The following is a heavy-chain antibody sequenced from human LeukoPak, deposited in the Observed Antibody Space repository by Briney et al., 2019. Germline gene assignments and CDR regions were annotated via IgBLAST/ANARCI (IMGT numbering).Heavy chain of an antibody. CDR1: GDTFTSYY. CDR2: INPSGGST. D-gene: IGHD3-10*01. V-gene: IGHV1-46*01. CDR3: ARERRGGPTPRGAFDI. J-gene: IGHJ3*02. Sequence: ASVKVSCKASGDTFTSYYMHWVRQAPGQGLEWMGIINPSGGSTSYAQKFQGRVTMTRDTSTSTVYMELSSLRSEDTAVYYCARERRGGPTPRGAFDIWRQGTMVTVSS.